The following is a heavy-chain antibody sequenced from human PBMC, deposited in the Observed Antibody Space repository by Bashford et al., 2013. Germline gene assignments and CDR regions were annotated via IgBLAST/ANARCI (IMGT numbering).Heavy chain of an antibody. CDR1: GYTFTDYY. CDR3: ATFLSRSWFDY. Sequence: ASVKVSCKASGYTFTDYYMHWVRQAPGQGLEWMGWINPNSGDTNYAQKFQDRVTMTRDTSISTAYMELSRLRSDDTAVYFCATFLSRSWFDYWGQGTLVTVSS. V-gene: IGHV1-2*02. D-gene: IGHD6-13*01. J-gene: IGHJ4*02. CDR2: INPNSGDT.